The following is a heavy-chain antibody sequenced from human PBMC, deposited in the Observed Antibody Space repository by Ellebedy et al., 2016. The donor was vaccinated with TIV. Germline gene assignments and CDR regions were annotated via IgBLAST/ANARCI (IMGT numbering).Heavy chain of an antibody. V-gene: IGHV3-23*01. CDR1: GFSFRTFD. CDR3: TKGAWLDS. CDR2: VYGHDGST. J-gene: IGHJ4*02. Sequence: GGSLRLSXAASGFSFRTFDMSWVRQAPGKGLDWVAVVYGHDGSTHYANSVKGRFTISTDSSRDILYLDMNNLRADDTAIYSCTKGAWLDSWGQGTLVTVSS.